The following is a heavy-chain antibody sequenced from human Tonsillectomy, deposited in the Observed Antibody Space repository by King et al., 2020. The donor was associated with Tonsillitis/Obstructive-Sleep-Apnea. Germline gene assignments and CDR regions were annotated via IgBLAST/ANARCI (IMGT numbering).Heavy chain of an antibody. Sequence: VQLQESGPGLVKPSETLSLTCTVSGGSISGYYWSWIRQPPGKGLEWIGYIYYSGSTNYNPSLKSRVTISVDTSKNQFSLKLSSVTAADTAGYYCAKSKTLGYSYGYRAEYYFDYWGQGTLVTVSS. D-gene: IGHD5-18*01. J-gene: IGHJ4*02. CDR3: AKSKTLGYSYGYRAEYYFDY. CDR1: GGSISGYY. V-gene: IGHV4-59*08. CDR2: IYYSGST.